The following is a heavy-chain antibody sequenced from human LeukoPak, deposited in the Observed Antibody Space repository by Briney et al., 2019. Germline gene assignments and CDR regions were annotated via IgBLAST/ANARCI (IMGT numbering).Heavy chain of an antibody. CDR1: GYTFTSYG. CDR3: ARDLSSGYAGYYYYYMDV. D-gene: IGHD3-22*01. J-gene: IGHJ6*03. V-gene: IGHV1-18*01. CDR2: ISAYNGNT. Sequence: ASVKVSCKASGYTFTSYGISWVRQAPGQGLEWMGWISAYNGNTNYAQKLQGRVTMTTDTSTSTAYMELRSLRSDDTAAYYCARDLSSGYAGYYYYYMDVWGKGTTVTVSS.